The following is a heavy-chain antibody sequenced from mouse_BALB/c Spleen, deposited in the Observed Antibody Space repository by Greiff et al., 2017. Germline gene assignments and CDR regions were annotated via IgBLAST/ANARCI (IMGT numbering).Heavy chain of an antibody. J-gene: IGHJ4*01. CDR3: ARREVRDAMDY. Sequence: QVQLQQPGAELVKPGASVKLSCKASGYTFTSYWMHWVKQRPGQGLEWIGEINPSNGRTNYNEKFKDKATLTADKSSSTAYMQLSSLTSEDSSVYYCARREVRDAMDYWGQGTSVTVSS. V-gene: IGHV1S81*02. CDR1: GYTFTSYW. D-gene: IGHD2-14*01. CDR2: INPSNGRT.